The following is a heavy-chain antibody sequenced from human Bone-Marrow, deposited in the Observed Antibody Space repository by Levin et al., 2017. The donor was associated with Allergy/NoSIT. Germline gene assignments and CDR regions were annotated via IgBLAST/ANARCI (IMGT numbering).Heavy chain of an antibody. CDR1: GYSVTELY. CDR2: FDPEEGET. V-gene: IGHV1-24*01. CDR3: ATSDIVATINGRSFDY. D-gene: IGHD5-12*01. Sequence: ASVKVSCKVSGYSVTELYMHWVRQAPGKGLEWMGGFDPEEGETIYAQRFQGRVTMTEDTTTDTAYMELSSLTSEDTAVYYCATSDIVATINGRSFDYWGQGIRVTVSS. J-gene: IGHJ4*02.